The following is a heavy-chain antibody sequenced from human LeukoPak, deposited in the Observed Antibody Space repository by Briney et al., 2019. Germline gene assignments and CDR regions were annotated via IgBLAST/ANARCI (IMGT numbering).Heavy chain of an antibody. CDR3: ARVAEFSVGRYPNNNWFDP. CDR1: GYNFDKDD. V-gene: IGHV1-18*01. CDR2: ISPSNGDT. J-gene: IGHJ5*02. D-gene: IGHD5/OR15-5a*01. Sequence: ASVKVSCKASGYNFDKDDLTWLRQAPGQGLEWMGWISPSNGDTKYAQKFQGRVTLTTDTSTSTAYMELTNLRSDDTAVYYCARVAEFSVGRYPNNNWFDPWGQGTLVTVSS.